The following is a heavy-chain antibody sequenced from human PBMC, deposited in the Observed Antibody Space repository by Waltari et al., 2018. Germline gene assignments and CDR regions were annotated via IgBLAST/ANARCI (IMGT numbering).Heavy chain of an antibody. V-gene: IGHV4-38-2*01. CDR2: IYHSGST. CDR1: GYSISSGYY. D-gene: IGHD2-21*01. Sequence: QVQLQESGPGLVKPSETLSLTCAVSGYSISSGYYWGWIRQPPGKGLEWIGSIYHSGSTYYNPSLKRRVTISVDTSKNQFSLKLSSVTAADTAVYYCARAPRIAGGSGGWGQGTLVTVSS. J-gene: IGHJ4*02. CDR3: ARAPRIAGGSGG.